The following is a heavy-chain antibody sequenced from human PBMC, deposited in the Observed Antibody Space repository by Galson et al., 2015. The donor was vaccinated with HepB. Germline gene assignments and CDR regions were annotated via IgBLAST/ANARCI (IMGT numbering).Heavy chain of an antibody. Sequence: SLRLSCAASGFTFSSYAMHWVRQAPGKGLEWVAVISYDGSNKYYADSVKGRFTISRDNSKNTLYLQMNSLRAEDTAVYYCARDPNPYSSGWYLLGYYYYGMDVWGQGTTVTVSS. V-gene: IGHV3-30*04. D-gene: IGHD6-19*01. CDR3: ARDPNPYSSGWYLLGYYYYGMDV. CDR1: GFTFSSYA. J-gene: IGHJ6*02. CDR2: ISYDGSNK.